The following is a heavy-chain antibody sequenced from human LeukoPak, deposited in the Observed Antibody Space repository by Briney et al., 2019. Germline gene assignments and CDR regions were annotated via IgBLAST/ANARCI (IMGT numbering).Heavy chain of an antibody. D-gene: IGHD3-10*01. CDR2: IYYSGST. CDR3: EKDGVREGG. Sequence: SETLSLTCTVSGGSISSSSYYWGWIRQPPGKGLEWIGGIYYSGSTYYNPSLKSRVTISVDTSKNQFSLKLSSVTAADTAVSYCEKDGVREGGWGQGTLVTVSS. J-gene: IGHJ4*02. CDR1: GGSISSSSYY. V-gene: IGHV4-39*07.